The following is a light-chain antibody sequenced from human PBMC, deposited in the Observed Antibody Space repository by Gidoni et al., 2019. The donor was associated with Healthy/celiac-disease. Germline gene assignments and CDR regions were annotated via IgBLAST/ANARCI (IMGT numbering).Light chain of an antibody. V-gene: IGLV3-21*03. J-gene: IGLJ2*01. Sequence: SYVLTQPPSVSVAPGKTARITCGGNNIGSKSVHWYQPKPGQAPVLVVYEDSDRPSGIPERFSGSNSGNTATLTISRVEAGDEADYYCQVWDSSSDLQFGGGTKLTVL. CDR1: NIGSKS. CDR3: QVWDSSSDLQ. CDR2: EDS.